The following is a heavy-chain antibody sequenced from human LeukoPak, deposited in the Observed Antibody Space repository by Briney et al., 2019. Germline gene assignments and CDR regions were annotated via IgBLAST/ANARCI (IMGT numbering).Heavy chain of an antibody. D-gene: IGHD3-9*01. J-gene: IGHJ4*02. V-gene: IGHV4-31*03. CDR2: IYYSGST. Sequence: SETLSLTCTVSGGSISSGGYYWSWIRQHPGKGLEWIGYIYYSGSTYYNPSFKSRVTISVDTSKNQFSLKLSSVTAADTAVYYCARGFVLRYFVGWGQGTLVTVSS. CDR1: GGSISSGGYY. CDR3: ARGFVLRYFVG.